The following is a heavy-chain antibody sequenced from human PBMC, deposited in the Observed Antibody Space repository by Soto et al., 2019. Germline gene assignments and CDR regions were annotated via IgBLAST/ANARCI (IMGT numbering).Heavy chain of an antibody. CDR2: MNPYSGGT. CDR1: GYTFTDYY. V-gene: IGHV1-2*02. D-gene: IGHD5-12*01. J-gene: IGHJ4*02. Sequence: QVQLVQSGSEVKKPGASVQVSCKASGYTFTDYYMHWVRQAPGQGLEWMGWMNPYSGGTKFAQKFQGMVTMTRDTSIRIAYMELSRLRYDDTAVYYCARGGNSGYYYEWGQGTLVTVSS. CDR3: ARGGNSGYYYE.